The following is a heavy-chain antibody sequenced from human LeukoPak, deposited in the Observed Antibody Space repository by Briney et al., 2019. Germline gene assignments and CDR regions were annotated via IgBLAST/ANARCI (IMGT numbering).Heavy chain of an antibody. CDR2: FDPEDGKT. V-gene: IGHV1-24*01. D-gene: IGHD2-2*01. CDR1: GYTLTELS. J-gene: IGHJ5*02. Sequence: GASVQVSCKVSGYTLTELSMHWVRQAPGKGLEWMGGFDPEDGKTIYAQKFQGRVTMTEDTSTDTAYMELSSLRSEDTAVYYCATGRYCSSTSCDPNWFDPWGQGTLVTVSS. CDR3: ATGRYCSSTSCDPNWFDP.